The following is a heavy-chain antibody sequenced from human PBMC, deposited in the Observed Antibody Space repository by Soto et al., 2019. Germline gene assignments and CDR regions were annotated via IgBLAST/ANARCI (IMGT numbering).Heavy chain of an antibody. V-gene: IGHV4-39*01. Sequence: QLQESGPGLVKSSETLSLTCTVSGGSISRSGYYWGGARQPPGKRLEWIGSIYYSGNPYYSPSPRSRVTMSVDTSKNQCSLKLSSVTAADTAVYYCANLRWGYWYFDLWGRGALVTVSP. D-gene: IGHD1-26*01. J-gene: IGHJ2*01. CDR1: GGSISRSGYY. CDR2: IYYSGNP. CDR3: ANLRWGYWYFDL.